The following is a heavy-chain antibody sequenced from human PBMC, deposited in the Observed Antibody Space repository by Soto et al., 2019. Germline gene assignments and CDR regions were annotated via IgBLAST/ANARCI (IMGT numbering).Heavy chain of an antibody. D-gene: IGHD3-10*01. CDR3: ARGKITALCDY. CDR2: VHYSGST. J-gene: IGHJ4*01. CDR1: DGSRSRISSY. V-gene: IGHV4-39*01. Sequence: CCVADGSRSRISSYWVWIRQPPGKGLEWIATVHYSGSTYYTPSLKSRVTISADTSKNQFSLKLTSVTAADTALYYCARGKITALCDYRGHGTLVTVSP.